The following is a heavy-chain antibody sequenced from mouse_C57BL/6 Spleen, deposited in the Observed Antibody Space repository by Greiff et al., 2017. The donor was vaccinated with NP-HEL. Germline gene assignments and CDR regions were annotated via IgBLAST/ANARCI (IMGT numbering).Heavy chain of an antibody. CDR1: GYTFTSYW. CDR2: IDPSDSYT. J-gene: IGHJ2*01. D-gene: IGHD2-4*01. V-gene: IGHV1-69*01. CDR3: ARRYDYDRDFDY. Sequence: QVQLQQPGAELVMPGASVKLSCKASGYTFTSYWMHWVKQRPGQGLEWIGEIDPSDSYTNYNQKFKGKSTLTVDKSSSTAYMQLSSLTSEDSAVYYCARRYDYDRDFDYWGQGTTLTVSS.